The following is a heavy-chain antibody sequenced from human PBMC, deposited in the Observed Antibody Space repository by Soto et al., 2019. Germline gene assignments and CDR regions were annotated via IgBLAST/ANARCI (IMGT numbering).Heavy chain of an antibody. V-gene: IGHV1-69*06. D-gene: IGHD6-6*01. CDR3: ARVASIAARPGLAFDI. CDR2: IIPIFGTA. CDR1: GGTFSSYA. J-gene: IGHJ3*02. Sequence: QVQLVESGAEVKKPGSSVKVSCEASGGTFSSYAISWVRQAPGQGLEWMGGIIPIFGTAYYAQKFQGRVTITADKSTSTAYMELSSLRSEDTAVYYCARVASIAARPGLAFDIWRRGTMVTVSS.